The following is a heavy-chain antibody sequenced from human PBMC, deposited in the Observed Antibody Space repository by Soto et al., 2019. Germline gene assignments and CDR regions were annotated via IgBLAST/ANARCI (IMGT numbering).Heavy chain of an antibody. CDR1: RYTFTIYA. V-gene: IGHV1-3*04. J-gene: IGHJ5*02. D-gene: IGHD1-20*01. Sequence: ASVPVACKASRYTFTIYARHWVRQDPGQRLEWMGWIKTGNGNTKYSQKFQVRVTITRDTPARPAYMELSSLRSEDTAVYYSARDRYNWNNWFDPWGQGTLVTVSS. CDR3: ARDRYNWNNWFDP. CDR2: IKTGNGNT.